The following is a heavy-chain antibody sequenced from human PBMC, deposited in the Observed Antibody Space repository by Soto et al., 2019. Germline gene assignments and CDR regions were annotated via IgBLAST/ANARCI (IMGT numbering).Heavy chain of an antibody. J-gene: IGHJ4*02. V-gene: IGHV1-18*01. Sequence: ASVKVSCKASGYTFTSYGISCVRQAPGQGLEWMGWISAYNGNTNYAQKLQGRVTMTTDTSTSTAYMELRSLRFDDTAVYYCARSIAAAVDFDYWGQGTLVTVSS. D-gene: IGHD6-13*01. CDR1: GYTFTSYG. CDR3: ARSIAAAVDFDY. CDR2: ISAYNGNT.